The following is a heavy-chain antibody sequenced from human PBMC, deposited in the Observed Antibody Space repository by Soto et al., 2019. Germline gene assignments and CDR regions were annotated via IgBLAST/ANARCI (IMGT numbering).Heavy chain of an antibody. Sequence: EVQLVESGGTLIQPGRSLRLACAGSGFSVSDNYMHWVRQAPGKGLEWVSVIYSGDETAYADSVKGRFIISRDSSKNMVYLLMNSLSVEDTAVYYCARGVSVCYSASTTLFDYWGQGTQVTVSS. V-gene: IGHV3-53*01. J-gene: IGHJ4*02. D-gene: IGHD2-8*01. CDR1: GFSVSDNY. CDR3: ARGVSVCYSASTTLFDY. CDR2: IYSGDET.